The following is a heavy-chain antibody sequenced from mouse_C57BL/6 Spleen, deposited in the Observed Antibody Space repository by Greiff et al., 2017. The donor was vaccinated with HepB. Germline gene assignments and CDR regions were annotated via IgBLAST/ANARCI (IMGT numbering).Heavy chain of an antibody. J-gene: IGHJ3*01. CDR3: AQLRLAY. CDR1: GYTFTSYD. CDR2: IYPRDGST. V-gene: IGHV1-85*01. Sequence: VKLVESGPELVKPGASVKLSCKASGYTFTSYDINWVKQRPGQGLEWIGWIYPRDGSTKYNEKFKGKATLTVDTSSSTAYMELHSLTSEDSAVYFCAQLRLAYWGQGTLVTVSA. D-gene: IGHD3-2*02.